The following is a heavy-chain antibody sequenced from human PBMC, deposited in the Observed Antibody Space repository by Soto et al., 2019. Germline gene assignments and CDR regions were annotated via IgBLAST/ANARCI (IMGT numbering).Heavy chain of an antibody. CDR1: GFTFSSYS. CDR2: ISSSSRYI. Sequence: EVQLVESGGGLVKPGGSLRLSCAASGFTFSSYSMNWVRQAPGKGLEWVSSISSSSRYIYYADSVKGRFTISRDNAKNSLYVQMNSLRAEDTAVYYCARDQPGYSYGYGLGYWGQGTLVTVSS. D-gene: IGHD5-18*01. V-gene: IGHV3-21*06. J-gene: IGHJ4*02. CDR3: ARDQPGYSYGYGLGY.